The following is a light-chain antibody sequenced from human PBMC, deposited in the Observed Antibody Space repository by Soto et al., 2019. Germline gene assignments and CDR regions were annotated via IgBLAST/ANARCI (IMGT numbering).Light chain of an antibody. J-gene: IGKJ2*01. V-gene: IGKV1-39*01. CDR1: ESIANY. CDR2: AAS. CDR3: QHSSISPYT. Sequence: DIQMTQSPSSLSASVGDRVTITRRASESIANYLNWYQQKPGKAPNLLIYAASTLQTGVPSRFSGSGSGTDFTLTISSLQTEDFATYFCQHSSISPYTFGQGIKLDI.